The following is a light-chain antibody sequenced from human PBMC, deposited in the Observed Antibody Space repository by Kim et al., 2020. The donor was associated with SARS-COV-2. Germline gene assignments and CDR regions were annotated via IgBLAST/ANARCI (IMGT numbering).Light chain of an antibody. Sequence: ASVGDRVTITCLASQGINNYLAWYQKKPGKVPKLLIYGVSTLQSGVPSRFSGSGSGTDFTLTISSLQPEDVATYFCQEYGIAPQTFGQGTKVDIK. CDR3: QEYGIAPQT. J-gene: IGKJ1*01. CDR1: QGINNY. CDR2: GVS. V-gene: IGKV1-27*01.